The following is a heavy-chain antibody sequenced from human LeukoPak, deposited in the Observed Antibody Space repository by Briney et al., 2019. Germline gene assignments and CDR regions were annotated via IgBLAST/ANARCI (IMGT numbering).Heavy chain of an antibody. CDR2: ISGSGGNT. J-gene: IGHJ4*02. CDR3: ARGMSATSGYLELEY. CDR1: GFTFSSYA. D-gene: IGHD3-22*01. V-gene: IGHV3-23*01. Sequence: GGSLRLSCAASGFTFSSYAMSWVRQAPGKGLEWVSAISGSGGNTYSADSVKGRCTISRDNSLQTLFLHMNSLRAEDTAVYYCARGMSATSGYLELEYWGQGALVTVST.